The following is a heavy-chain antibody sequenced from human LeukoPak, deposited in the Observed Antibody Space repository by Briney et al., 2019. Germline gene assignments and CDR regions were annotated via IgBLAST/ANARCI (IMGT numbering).Heavy chain of an antibody. CDR1: GYTFTGYY. D-gene: IGHD3-22*01. V-gene: IGHV1-2*02. CDR2: INPNSCCT. J-gene: IGHJ1*01. Sequence: ASVKVSCKASGYTFTGYYIHWVRQAPGQGLEWIGWINPNSCCTNYAQKFQGRITMTKDTSISTAYLELSRLRSDDPGDYYCARPTYDSSDYEYFQHWGQGSLVTVSS. CDR3: ARPTYDSSDYEYFQH.